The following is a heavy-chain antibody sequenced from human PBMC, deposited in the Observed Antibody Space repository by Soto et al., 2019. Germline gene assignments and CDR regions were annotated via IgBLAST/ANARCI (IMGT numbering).Heavy chain of an antibody. CDR3: ARGADPYYFDY. D-gene: IGHD3-16*01. J-gene: IGHJ4*02. CDR2: IYYSGST. Sequence: PSETLSLTCTVSGGSISSGGYYWSWIRQHPGKGLEWIGYIYYSGSTYYNPSLKSRVTISVDTSKNQFSLKLSSVTAADTAVYYCARGADPYYFDYWGQGTLVTVYS. CDR1: GGSISSGGYY. V-gene: IGHV4-31*03.